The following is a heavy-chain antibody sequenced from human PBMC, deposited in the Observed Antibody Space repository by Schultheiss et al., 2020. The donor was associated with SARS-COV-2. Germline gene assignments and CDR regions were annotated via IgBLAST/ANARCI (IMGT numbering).Heavy chain of an antibody. V-gene: IGHV3-23*01. Sequence: GGSLRLSCAASGFTFSSYGMHWVRQAPGKGLEWVSAISGSGGSTYYADSVKGRFTISRDNSKNTLYLQMNSLRAEDTAVYYCARDRRGYRYCFDYWGQGTLVTVSS. CDR1: GFTFSSYG. J-gene: IGHJ4*02. D-gene: IGHD5-18*01. CDR3: ARDRRGYRYCFDY. CDR2: ISGSGGST.